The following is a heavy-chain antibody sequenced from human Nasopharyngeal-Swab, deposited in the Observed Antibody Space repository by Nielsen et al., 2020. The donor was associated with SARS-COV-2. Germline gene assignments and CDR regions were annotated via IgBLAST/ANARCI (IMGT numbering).Heavy chain of an antibody. V-gene: IGHV1-18*01. CDR2: ISAYNGNT. J-gene: IGHJ6*02. Sequence: SVKVSCKASVYTFTSYGISWVRQAPAQGLEWMGWISAYNGNTNYAQKLQGRVTMTTDTSTSTAYMELRSLRSDDTAVYYCARDDYYGSGSYSPYYYYYYGMDVWGQGTTVTVSS. D-gene: IGHD3-10*01. CDR3: ARDDYYGSGSYSPYYYYYYGMDV. CDR1: VYTFTSYG.